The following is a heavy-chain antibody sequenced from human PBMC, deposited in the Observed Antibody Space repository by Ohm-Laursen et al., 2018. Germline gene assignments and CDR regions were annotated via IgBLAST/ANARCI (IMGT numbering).Heavy chain of an antibody. V-gene: IGHV1-46*01. J-gene: IGHJ4*02. Sequence: ASVKVSCKASGYTFINYFMHWVRQAPGQGLEWMGIINPSGGSTSYAQKFQGRVTMTRDTSTSTVYMELSSLRSEDTAVYYCARDAGGIFGVVTYFDYWGQGTLVTVSS. CDR1: GYTFINYF. CDR2: INPSGGST. D-gene: IGHD3-3*01. CDR3: ARDAGGIFGVVTYFDY.